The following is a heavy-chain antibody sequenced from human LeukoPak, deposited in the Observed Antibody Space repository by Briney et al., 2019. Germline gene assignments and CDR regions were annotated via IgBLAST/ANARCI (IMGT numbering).Heavy chain of an antibody. CDR1: GFTFSDYD. J-gene: IGHJ4*02. CDR3: GRAFPPLRTASAGDL. D-gene: IGHD3-16*01. V-gene: IGHV3-21*01. Sequence: GGSLRLSCSASGFTFSDYDMNWVRQAPGKGLEWVSSISYLSSHVYYGDSVKGRFSISRDNAKNSLYLQMNSLGAEDTAIYYCGRAFPPLRTASAGDLWGQGILVTVSS. CDR2: ISYLSSHV.